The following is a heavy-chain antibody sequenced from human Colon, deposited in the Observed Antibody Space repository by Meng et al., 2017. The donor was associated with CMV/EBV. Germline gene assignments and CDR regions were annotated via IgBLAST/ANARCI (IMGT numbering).Heavy chain of an antibody. J-gene: IGHJ4*02. CDR3: GKMGAWFRVDS. Sequence: LSLTCAASGFTFSSYAMSWVRQAPGKGLEWVAVIGGSATIIQYADSVKGRFAISRDNSTNTLYLEMNSLRADDTAVYYCGKMGAWFRVDSWGQGTPVTVSS. V-gene: IGHV3-23*01. CDR1: GFTFSSYA. D-gene: IGHD3-10*01. CDR2: IGGSATII.